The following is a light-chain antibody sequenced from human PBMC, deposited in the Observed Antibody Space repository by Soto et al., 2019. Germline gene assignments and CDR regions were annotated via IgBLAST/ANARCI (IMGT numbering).Light chain of an antibody. CDR3: QQYNSYPWT. J-gene: IGKJ1*01. V-gene: IGKV1-5*03. CDR1: QSIAAS. CDR2: EAS. Sequence: DMEMTQSPSALSASVGDTVTITCRASQSIAASLAWYQHKPGEAPKLLIYEASILERGAPSRFSGSGSGTQFTLTISSLQPDDFATYYCQQYNSYPWTFGQGTKVDIK.